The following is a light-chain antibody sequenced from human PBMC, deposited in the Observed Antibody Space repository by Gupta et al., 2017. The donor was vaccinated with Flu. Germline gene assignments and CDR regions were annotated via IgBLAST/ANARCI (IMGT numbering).Light chain of an antibody. CDR1: ALPKNY. CDR3: QSAHISGTPNWV. CDR2: KDS. J-gene: IGLJ3*02. V-gene: IGLV3-25*03. Sequence: QTARITCSVDALPKNYAYWYQQKPGQAPGLVIYKDSERPSGIPEPFSGSSSGTTGTLTITGVQSEDEADYYCQSAHISGTPNWVFGGGTKLTVL.